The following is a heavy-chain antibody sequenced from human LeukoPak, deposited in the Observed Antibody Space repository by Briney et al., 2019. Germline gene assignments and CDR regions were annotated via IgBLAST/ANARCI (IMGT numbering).Heavy chain of an antibody. V-gene: IGHV4-61*02. D-gene: IGHD5-12*01. CDR2: IYTSGST. Sequence: SETLSLTCTVSGGSISSGSYYWSWIRQPDGKGLEWIGRIYTSGSTNYNPSLKSRVTISVDTSKNQFSLKLSSVTAADTAVYYCARDRYSGYIYYYYMDVWGKGTTVTVSS. J-gene: IGHJ6*03. CDR3: ARDRYSGYIYYYYMDV. CDR1: GGSISSGSYY.